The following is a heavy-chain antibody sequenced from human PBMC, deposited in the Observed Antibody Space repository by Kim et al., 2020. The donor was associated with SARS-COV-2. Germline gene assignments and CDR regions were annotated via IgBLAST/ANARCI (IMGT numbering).Heavy chain of an antibody. Sequence: GGSLRLSCAASGFTFSSYAMSWVRQAPGKGLEWVSAISGSGGSTYYADFVKGRFTISRDNSKNTLYLQMNSLRAEDTAVYYCAKDLSSGWYRRRVDAFDIWGQGTMVTVSS. J-gene: IGHJ3*02. CDR2: ISGSGGST. CDR1: GFTFSSYA. CDR3: AKDLSSGWYRRRVDAFDI. V-gene: IGHV3-23*01. D-gene: IGHD6-19*01.